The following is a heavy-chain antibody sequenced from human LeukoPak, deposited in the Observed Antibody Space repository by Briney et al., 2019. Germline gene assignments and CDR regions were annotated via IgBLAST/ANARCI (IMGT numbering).Heavy chain of an antibody. CDR1: GYTFTSYD. CDR3: ARGVRREATCAY. D-gene: IGHD5-12*01. Sequence: ASVKVSCKASGYTFTSYDINWVRRATGQGLEWMGWVNPNSGNTGYAQKFQGRVTMTRNTSISTAYMELSSLRSEDTAVYYCARGVRREATCAYWGQGTLVTVSS. V-gene: IGHV1-8*01. J-gene: IGHJ4*02. CDR2: VNPNSGNT.